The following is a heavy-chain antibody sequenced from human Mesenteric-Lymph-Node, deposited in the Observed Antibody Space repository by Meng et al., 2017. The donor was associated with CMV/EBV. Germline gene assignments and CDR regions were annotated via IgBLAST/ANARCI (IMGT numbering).Heavy chain of an antibody. D-gene: IGHD3-16*01. Sequence: SGSSISSNNWWAWIRQPQGKGLEWIGYIYYSGSIHYNPSLKSRLTLSVDTSKNQFSLRLSSVTAVDTAVYYCARRGTTASYDAFDIWGQGTMVTVSS. CDR1: GSSISSNNW. CDR2: IYYSGSI. V-gene: IGHV4-28*02. J-gene: IGHJ3*02. CDR3: ARRGTTASYDAFDI.